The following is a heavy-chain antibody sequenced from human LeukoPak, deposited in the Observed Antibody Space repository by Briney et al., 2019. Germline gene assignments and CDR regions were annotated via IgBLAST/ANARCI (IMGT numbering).Heavy chain of an antibody. Sequence: PGGSLRLPCAASGFTFSSYAMSWVRQAPGKVLEWVSAISGSGGSTYYADSVKGRFTISRDNSKNTLYLQMNSLRAEDTAVYYCAKGSDYYYDSSGFFDYWGQGTLVTVSS. V-gene: IGHV3-23*01. D-gene: IGHD3-22*01. CDR3: AKGSDYYYDSSGFFDY. CDR1: GFTFSSYA. J-gene: IGHJ4*02. CDR2: ISGSGGST.